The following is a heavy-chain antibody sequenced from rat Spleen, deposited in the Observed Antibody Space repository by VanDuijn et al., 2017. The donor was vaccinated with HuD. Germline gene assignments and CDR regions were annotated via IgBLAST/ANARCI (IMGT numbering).Heavy chain of an antibody. D-gene: IGHD1-11*01. V-gene: IGHV5-27*01. CDR1: GFTFSHYG. J-gene: IGHJ1*01. CDR2: ISASGGST. Sequence: EVQLVESGGGLVQPGRSLKVSCVASGFTFSHYGMAWVRQAPTKGLEWVATISASGGSTYFRDSVKGRFTISRDNAQNTLYLQMNSLRSEDTATYYCTTDANYGGYNHWYFDFWGPGTMVTVSS. CDR3: TTDANYGGYNHWYFDF.